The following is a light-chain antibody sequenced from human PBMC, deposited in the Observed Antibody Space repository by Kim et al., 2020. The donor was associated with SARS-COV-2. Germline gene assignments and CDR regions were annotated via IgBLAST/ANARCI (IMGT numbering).Light chain of an antibody. CDR2: DAS. CDR3: QQRNTWPWT. J-gene: IGKJ1*01. V-gene: IGKV3-11*01. Sequence: EIVLTQSPATLSLSPGERATLSCRTSQSVSRYLAWYQQKLGQAPRLLIYDASNRATGIPARFSGSGSGTDFTLAISSLEPEDFAIYYCQQRNTWPWTFGQGTKVDIK. CDR1: QSVSRY.